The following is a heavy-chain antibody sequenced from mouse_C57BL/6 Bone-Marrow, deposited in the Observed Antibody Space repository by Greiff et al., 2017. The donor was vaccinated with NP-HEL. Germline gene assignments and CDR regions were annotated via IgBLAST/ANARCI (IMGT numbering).Heavy chain of an antibody. Sequence: QVHVKQPGAELVKPGASVKMSCKASGYTFTSYWITWVKQRPGQGLEWIGDIYPGSGSTNYNEKFKSKATLTVDTSSSTAYMQLSSLTSEDSAVYYCATYSAWFAYWGQGTLVTVSA. J-gene: IGHJ3*01. CDR2: IYPGSGST. CDR1: GYTFTSYW. CDR3: ATYSAWFAY. D-gene: IGHD2-10*01. V-gene: IGHV1-55*01.